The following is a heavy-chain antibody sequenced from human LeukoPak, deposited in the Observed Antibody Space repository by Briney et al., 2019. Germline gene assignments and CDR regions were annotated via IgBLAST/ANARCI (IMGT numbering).Heavy chain of an antibody. CDR2: IYSGGST. V-gene: IGHV3-66*02. D-gene: IGHD6-19*01. Sequence: GGSLRLACAASGCIVSSYYMSWVRQPPGKGLEWVSVIYSGGSTFYADSVKGRFTISRDKSKNTLYLQMNSLRADETAVYYCARDSSGWYYFDYWGQGSLVTVSS. CDR3: ARDSSGWYYFDY. J-gene: IGHJ4*02. CDR1: GCIVSSYY.